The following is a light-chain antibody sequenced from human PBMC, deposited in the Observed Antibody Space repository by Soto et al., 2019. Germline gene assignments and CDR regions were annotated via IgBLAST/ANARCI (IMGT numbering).Light chain of an antibody. J-gene: IGLJ1*01. CDR1: SSDVGGFNS. CDR2: DVV. Sequence: QSVLTQPASVSGSPGQSITISCTGTSSDVGGFNSVSWYQLRPGTAPKLILYDVVDRPSGVSYCFSGSKSGNTASLTISGLQAADEADYFCSSYTSTMTNVFGSGTKVTV. CDR3: SSYTSTMTNV. V-gene: IGLV2-14*03.